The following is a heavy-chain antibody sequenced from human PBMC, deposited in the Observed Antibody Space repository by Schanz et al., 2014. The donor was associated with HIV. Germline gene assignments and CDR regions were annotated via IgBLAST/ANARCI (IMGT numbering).Heavy chain of an antibody. CDR1: GFTFDDYV. V-gene: IGHV3-9*01. CDR3: AKDRTPYNVHTTLVTPPVGYGMDV. D-gene: IGHD5-18*01. CDR2: ISWNSGSI. Sequence: EVQLVESGGGLVQPGRSLRLSCTGSGFTFDDYVMYWVRQAPGKGLEWVSGISWNSGSIGYADSVKGRFTISRDNAKNTLYLQMHSLRTRDTALYYCAKDRTPYNVHTTLVTPPVGYGMDVWGQGTTVTVSS. J-gene: IGHJ6*02.